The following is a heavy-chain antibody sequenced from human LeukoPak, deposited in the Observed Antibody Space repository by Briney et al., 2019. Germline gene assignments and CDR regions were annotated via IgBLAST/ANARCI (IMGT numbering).Heavy chain of an antibody. CDR1: GYTFINYA. J-gene: IGHJ4*02. V-gene: IGHV1-18*01. CDR2: INTNSGNT. Sequence: ASVKVSCKASGYTFINYAFSWVRQAPGQGLEWMGWINTNSGNTNYLKRLQGRVTMTTDTSTSTAYMELRSLRSDDTAVYYCVREREGTYGSGSYTFDHWGQGTLVTVSS. CDR3: VREREGTYGSGSYTFDH. D-gene: IGHD3-10*01.